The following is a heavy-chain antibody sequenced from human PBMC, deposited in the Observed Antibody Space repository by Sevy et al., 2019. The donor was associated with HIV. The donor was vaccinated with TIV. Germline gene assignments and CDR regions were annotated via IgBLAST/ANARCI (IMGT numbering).Heavy chain of an antibody. V-gene: IGHV3-21*01. CDR1: GFTFNSYT. D-gene: IGHD3-10*01. CDR3: ARPYGSGSWEAFDL. J-gene: IGHJ3*01. Sequence: GGSLRLSCAASGFTFNSYTMNWVRQAPGKGLEWVSSVSFASNYIYYADSVRGRFTISRDNAKNSLYLQRNSLRAEDTAVYYCARPYGSGSWEAFDLGGQGTMVTVSS. CDR2: VSFASNYI.